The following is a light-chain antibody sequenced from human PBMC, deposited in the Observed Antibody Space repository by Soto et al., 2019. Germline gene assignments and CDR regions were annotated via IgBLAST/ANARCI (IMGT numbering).Light chain of an antibody. Sequence: DIQTTQSPSSLSASVGDRVTFTYRASQNISNYLNSYQQKPGNPTKILIYAASSFHTGVPSRFSVTGSGTDFTLTISSLHPEYSATYFCQQTYLAPRTFGQVTKLDIK. CDR1: QNISNY. V-gene: IGKV1-39*01. CDR3: QQTYLAPRT. CDR2: AAS. J-gene: IGKJ2*01.